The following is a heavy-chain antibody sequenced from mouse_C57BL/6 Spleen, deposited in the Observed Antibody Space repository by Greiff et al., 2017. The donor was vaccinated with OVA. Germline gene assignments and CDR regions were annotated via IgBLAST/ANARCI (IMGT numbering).Heavy chain of an antibody. CDR1: GYSITSGYY. Sequence: ESGPGLVKPSQSLSLTCSVTGYSITSGYYWNWIRQFPGNKLEWMGYISYDGSNNYNPSLKNRISITRDTSKNQFFLKLNSVTTEDTATYYCARGYGIYWYFDVWGTGTTVTVSS. CDR3: ARGYGIYWYFDV. V-gene: IGHV3-6*01. J-gene: IGHJ1*03. CDR2: ISYDGSN. D-gene: IGHD1-1*01.